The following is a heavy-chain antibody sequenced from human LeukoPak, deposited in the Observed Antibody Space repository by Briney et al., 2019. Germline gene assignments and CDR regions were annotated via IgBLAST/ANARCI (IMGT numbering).Heavy chain of an antibody. V-gene: IGHV3-48*02. D-gene: IGHD1-1*01. CDR1: GFTFSRYS. Sequence: GGSLRLSCAASGFTFSRYSINWVRQAPGKGLEWVSYISNSRSTIYYANSVKGRFTISRDNANNSLFLQMNSLRDEDTAVYYCARESEGGTTIDFWGQGTLVTVSS. J-gene: IGHJ4*02. CDR2: ISNSRSTI. CDR3: ARESEGGTTIDF.